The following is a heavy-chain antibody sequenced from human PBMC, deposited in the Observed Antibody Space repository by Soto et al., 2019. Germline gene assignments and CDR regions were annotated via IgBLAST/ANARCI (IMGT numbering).Heavy chain of an antibody. J-gene: IGHJ4*02. Sequence: GGSLRLSCAASGFTFSSYGMHWVRQAPGKGLEWVAVISYDGSNKYYADSVKGRFTISRDNSKNTLYLQMNSLRAEDTAVYYCAKDRGAYCGGDCYSGQADWGQGTLVTVSS. CDR2: ISYDGSNK. D-gene: IGHD2-21*02. CDR3: AKDRGAYCGGDCYSGQAD. CDR1: GFTFSSYG. V-gene: IGHV3-30*18.